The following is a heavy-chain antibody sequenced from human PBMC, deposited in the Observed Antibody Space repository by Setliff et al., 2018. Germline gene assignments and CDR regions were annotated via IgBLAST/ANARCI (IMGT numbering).Heavy chain of an antibody. Sequence: PSETLSLTCTVSGDSIRNYHWSWFRQPPGSRLEWIGYIYTTGSTSYNPSLKSRVTISLDTSKNQFSLKLASMTAADTAIYYCARAPQYTNYWYALSWFDPWGQGTLVTVSS. D-gene: IGHD2-8*02. CDR3: ARAPQYTNYWYALSWFDP. CDR1: GDSIRNYH. CDR2: IYTTGST. V-gene: IGHV4-4*08. J-gene: IGHJ5*02.